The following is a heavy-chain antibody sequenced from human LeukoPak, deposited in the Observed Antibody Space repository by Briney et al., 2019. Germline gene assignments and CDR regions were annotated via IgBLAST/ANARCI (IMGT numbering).Heavy chain of an antibody. CDR3: AKDEYSGSYNALDI. CDR2: ISGSGGST. Sequence: GASLRLSCAASGFTFSSYAMSWVRQAPGKGLEWVSAISGSGGSTYYADSVKGRFTISRDNSKNTLYLQMNSLRAEDTAVYYCAKDEYSGSYNALDIWGQGTMVTVSS. V-gene: IGHV3-23*01. D-gene: IGHD1-26*01. J-gene: IGHJ3*02. CDR1: GFTFSSYA.